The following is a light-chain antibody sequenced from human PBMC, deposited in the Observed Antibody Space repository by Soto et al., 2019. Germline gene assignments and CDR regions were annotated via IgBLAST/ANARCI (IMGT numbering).Light chain of an antibody. CDR3: QHYSSSPRSWT. CDR2: GAS. V-gene: IGKV3-20*01. J-gene: IGKJ1*01. CDR1: QSVSSSY. Sequence: EIVLTQSPGILSLSPGERATLSCRASQSVSSSYLAWYQQKPGQAPRLLIYGASSRATGIPDRFSGSGFGTDFPLTISRLEPEDFAVYYCQHYSSSPRSWTFGQGTKVEIK.